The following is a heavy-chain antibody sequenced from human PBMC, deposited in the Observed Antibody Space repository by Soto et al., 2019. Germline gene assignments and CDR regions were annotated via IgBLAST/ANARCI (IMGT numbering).Heavy chain of an antibody. V-gene: IGHV6-1*01. J-gene: IGHJ5*02. Sequence: QXLSLTCAISGDXVSSNSAAWNWIRQSPSRGLEWLGSTYYRSKWYNDYAVSVKSRITINPDTSNNQFSLQLNSVTPDDTAVYYCARDLLSPVWFDPWGQGTLVTVSS. CDR3: ARDLLSPVWFDP. CDR2: TYYRSKWYN. CDR1: GDXVSSNSAA.